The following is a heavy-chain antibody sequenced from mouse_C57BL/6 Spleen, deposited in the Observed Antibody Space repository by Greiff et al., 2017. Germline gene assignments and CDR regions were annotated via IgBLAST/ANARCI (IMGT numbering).Heavy chain of an antibody. CDR2: FYPGSGSI. V-gene: IGHV1-62-2*01. CDR3: ARHEGYYDYDGPLAMDY. CDR1: GYTFTEYT. D-gene: IGHD2-4*01. Sequence: QVQLQQPGAELVKPGASVKLSCKASGYTFTEYTIHWVKQRSGQGLEWIGWFYPGSGSIKYNEKFKDKATLTADKSSSTVYMELSRLTSEDSAVYFCARHEGYYDYDGPLAMDYWGQGTSVTVSS. J-gene: IGHJ4*01.